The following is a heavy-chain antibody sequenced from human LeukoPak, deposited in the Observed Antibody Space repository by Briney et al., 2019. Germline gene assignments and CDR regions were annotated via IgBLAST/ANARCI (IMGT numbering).Heavy chain of an antibody. Sequence: PSETLSLTCTVSVGSISSYYWSWIRQPPGQGLEWTGYIYSSANTNYNPSLKSRVTISVDTSKSQFSLKLSSVTAADPAVYYCARDLEMAAYAFDIWGQGTMVTVSS. CDR1: VGSISSYY. V-gene: IGHV4-59*01. D-gene: IGHD5-24*01. J-gene: IGHJ3*02. CDR3: ARDLEMAAYAFDI. CDR2: IYSSANT.